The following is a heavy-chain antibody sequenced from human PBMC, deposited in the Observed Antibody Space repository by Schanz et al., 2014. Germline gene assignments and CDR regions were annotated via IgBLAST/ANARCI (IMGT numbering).Heavy chain of an antibody. Sequence: QVQLQESGPGLVKSSETLSLTCTVSGGSISSFYWGWIRQPAGKGLEWIGRIYTSGSTNYNPSLKSRLTMSLDTSKNQFSRKLSSVTAADTAVYYCARDRGYDFSFDPWGQGTLVTVSS. CDR3: ARDRGYDFSFDP. CDR1: GGSISSFY. V-gene: IGHV4-4*07. D-gene: IGHD3-3*01. CDR2: IYTSGST. J-gene: IGHJ5*02.